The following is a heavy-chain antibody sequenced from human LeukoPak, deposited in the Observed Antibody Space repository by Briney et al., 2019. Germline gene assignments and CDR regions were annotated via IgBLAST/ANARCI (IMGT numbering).Heavy chain of an antibody. J-gene: IGHJ4*02. Sequence: PGGSLRLSCAASGFTFSSYEMNWVRQAPGKVLEWVSYISSSGSTIYYADSVKGRFTISRDNAKNSLYLQMNSLRAEDTAVYYCARDGTVAAAGLDYWGQGTLVTVSS. D-gene: IGHD6-13*01. CDR2: ISSSGSTI. V-gene: IGHV3-48*03. CDR3: ARDGTVAAAGLDY. CDR1: GFTFSSYE.